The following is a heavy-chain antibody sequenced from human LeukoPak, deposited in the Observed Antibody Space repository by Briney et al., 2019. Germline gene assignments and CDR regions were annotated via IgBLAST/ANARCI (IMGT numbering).Heavy chain of an antibody. CDR1: GGSISSGSYY. CDR3: ASDSFYDSGGYFYY. J-gene: IGHJ4*02. CDR2: IYTSGST. D-gene: IGHD3-22*01. V-gene: IGHV4-61*02. Sequence: SETLSLTRTVSGGSISSGSYYWSWIRQPAGKGLERIGRIYTSGSTNYNPSLKSRVTMSVDTSKNQFSLKLTSVTAADTAVYYCASDSFYDSGGYFYYWGQGTPVTVSS.